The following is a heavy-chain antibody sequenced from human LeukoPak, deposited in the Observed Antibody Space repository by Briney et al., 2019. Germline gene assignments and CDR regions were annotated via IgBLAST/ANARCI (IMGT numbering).Heavy chain of an antibody. V-gene: IGHV4-34*01. Sequence: SETLSLTCAVYGGSFSDYYWNWIRQPPGKGLEWIGEINHSGSTNYNPSLKSRVTISVDTSKSQFSLKLSSVTAADTAIYYCARGGYYGSGNDFRFDPWGQGTLVTVSS. J-gene: IGHJ5*02. CDR2: INHSGST. D-gene: IGHD3-10*01. CDR1: GGSFSDYY. CDR3: ARGGYYGSGNDFRFDP.